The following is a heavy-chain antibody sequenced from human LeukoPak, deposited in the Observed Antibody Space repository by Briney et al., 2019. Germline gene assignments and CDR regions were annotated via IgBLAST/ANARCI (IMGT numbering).Heavy chain of an antibody. D-gene: IGHD6-6*01. Sequence: SGGSLRLSCAASGFTFSSNAMTWVRQAPGKGLEWVSAISGSGAATYYADSVKDRFTISRDNSKNTLFLQMNSLRAEDTAVYYCAKGPPSSSAQYFQHWGQGTLVTVSS. J-gene: IGHJ1*01. CDR3: AKGPPSSSAQYFQH. CDR1: GFTFSSNA. CDR2: ISGSGAAT. V-gene: IGHV3-23*01.